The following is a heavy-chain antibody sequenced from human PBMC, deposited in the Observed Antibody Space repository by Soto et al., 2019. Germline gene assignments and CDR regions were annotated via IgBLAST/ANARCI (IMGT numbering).Heavy chain of an antibody. Sequence: PGGSLRLSCAASGFTFSSYAMHWVRQAPGKGLEWVAVISYDGSNKYYADSVKGRFTISRDNSKNTLCLQMNSLRAEDTAVYYCARAIAVAGSVFDYWGQGTLVTVSS. D-gene: IGHD6-19*01. CDR1: GFTFSSYA. J-gene: IGHJ4*02. CDR3: ARAIAVAGSVFDY. CDR2: ISYDGSNK. V-gene: IGHV3-30-3*01.